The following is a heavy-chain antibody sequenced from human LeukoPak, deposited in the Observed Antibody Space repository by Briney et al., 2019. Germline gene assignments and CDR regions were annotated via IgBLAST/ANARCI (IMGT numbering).Heavy chain of an antibody. Sequence: ASEKVSCKASGYTFTNYGISWVRQAPGQGLEWMGWISAYNGNTNYAQKLQGRVTTTTDTSTSTAYMELRSLRSDDTAVYYCARNHYYDILTGYVTYGMDVWGQGTTVTVSS. CDR1: GYTFTNYG. CDR2: ISAYNGNT. D-gene: IGHD3-9*01. V-gene: IGHV1-18*01. CDR3: ARNHYYDILTGYVTYGMDV. J-gene: IGHJ6*02.